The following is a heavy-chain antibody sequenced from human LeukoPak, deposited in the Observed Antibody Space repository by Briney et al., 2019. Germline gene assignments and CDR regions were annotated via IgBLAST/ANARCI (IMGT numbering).Heavy chain of an antibody. CDR3: ARQPAVADDGNYFDY. CDR2: IYYSGST. CDR1: GGSISSSSYY. Sequence: SETLSLTCTVSGGSISSSSYYWGWIRQPPGKGLEWIGSIYYSGSTYYNPSLKSRVTISVDTSKNQFSLKLSSVTAADTAVYFCARQPAVADDGNYFDYWGQGTLVTVSS. V-gene: IGHV4-39*01. J-gene: IGHJ4*02. D-gene: IGHD6-19*01.